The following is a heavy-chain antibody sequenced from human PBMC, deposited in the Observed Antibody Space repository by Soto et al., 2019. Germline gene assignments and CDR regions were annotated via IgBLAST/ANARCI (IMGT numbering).Heavy chain of an antibody. D-gene: IGHD1-1*01. CDR1: GGTFSSYT. V-gene: IGHV1-69*08. CDR3: AREGPVQDAFDI. J-gene: IGHJ3*02. CDR2: IIPILGIA. Sequence: QVQLVQSGAEVKKPGSSVKVSCKASGGTFSSYTISWVRQAPGQGLEWMGRIIPILGIANYAQKFQGRVTITADKATSTGYMELSSLRSEDTAVYYCAREGPVQDAFDIWGQGTMVTVSS.